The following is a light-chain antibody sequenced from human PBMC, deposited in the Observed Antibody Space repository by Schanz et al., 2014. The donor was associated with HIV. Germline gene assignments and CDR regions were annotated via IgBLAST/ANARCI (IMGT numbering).Light chain of an antibody. V-gene: IGLV2-23*02. CDR1: SSDVGGYNY. CDR2: DVS. Sequence: QSVLTQPASVSGSPGQSITISCTGTSSDVGGYNYVSWYQQHPGKAPKLMIYDVSNRPSGVSNRFSGSRSGNTASLTISGLQAEDEAHYYCCSYAGISTSVVFGGGTKVTVL. J-gene: IGLJ2*01. CDR3: CSYAGISTSVV.